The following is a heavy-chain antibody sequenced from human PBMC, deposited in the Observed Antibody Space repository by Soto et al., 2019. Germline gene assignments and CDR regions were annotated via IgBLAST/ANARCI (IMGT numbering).Heavy chain of an antibody. CDR3: AGPVGATPSYYYGMDV. V-gene: IGHV3-30*03. J-gene: IGHJ6*02. D-gene: IGHD1-26*01. Sequence: QVQLVESGGGVVQPGRSLRLSCAASGFTFSSYGMHWVRQAPGKGLEWVAVISYDGSNKYYADSVKGRFTISRDNSKNPLYLQMNSLRAEDTAVYYCAGPVGATPSYYYGMDVWGQGTTVTVSS. CDR2: ISYDGSNK. CDR1: GFTFSSYG.